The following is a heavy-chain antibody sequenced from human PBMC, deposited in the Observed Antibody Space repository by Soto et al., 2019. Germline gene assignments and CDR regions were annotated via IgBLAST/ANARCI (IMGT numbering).Heavy chain of an antibody. CDR3: ATDGSYAQHV. D-gene: IGHD3-16*01. CDR2: INSDGSST. V-gene: IGHV3-74*03. J-gene: IGHJ6*02. CDR1: GFTFSSTW. Sequence: EEQVVESGGGLVQPGGSPRLSCAASGFTFSSTWMHWVRQAPGKGLVWVSHINSDGSSTTYADSVRGRFTISRDNAKNTVYLQMNSLRAEDTAVYYCATDGSYAQHVWGQGTTVTVSS.